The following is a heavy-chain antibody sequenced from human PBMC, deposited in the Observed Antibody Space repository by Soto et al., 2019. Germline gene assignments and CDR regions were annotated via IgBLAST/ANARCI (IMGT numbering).Heavy chain of an antibody. D-gene: IGHD1-1*01. CDR3: SRGYPPRDQLGNLPGAF. Sequence: QVQLVQSGAEVMQPGASVKVSCKASGYTFTSYYIQWVRQAPGQGLEWMGIINPSGGSTNYAQKFQGRVTMTRDTSTSTVYMELSSLGSEDTAIYYCSRGYPPRDQLGNLPGAFWGQGTLVTVSS. J-gene: IGHJ4*02. CDR2: INPSGGST. CDR1: GYTFTSYY. V-gene: IGHV1-46*03.